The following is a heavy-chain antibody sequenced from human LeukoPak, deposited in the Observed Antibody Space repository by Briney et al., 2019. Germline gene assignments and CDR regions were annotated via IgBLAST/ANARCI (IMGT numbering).Heavy chain of an antibody. CDR3: AKRPSDYGDYVSYFDY. J-gene: IGHJ4*02. Sequence: GSLKLSCATSGFSFISYGMHWVRQAPGKGLEGVGVISDDGRRKDYADSVKGRFTISRDNSKDTLYLQMNSLRAEDTAVYYCAKRPSDYGDYVSYFDYWGQGTLVTVSS. D-gene: IGHD4-17*01. V-gene: IGHV3-30*18. CDR1: GFSFISYG. CDR2: ISDDGRRK.